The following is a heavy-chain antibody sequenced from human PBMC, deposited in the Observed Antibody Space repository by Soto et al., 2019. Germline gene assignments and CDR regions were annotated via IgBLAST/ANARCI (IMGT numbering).Heavy chain of an antibody. CDR1: GYTFTDYG. CDR2: ISAYNGNT. D-gene: IGHD3-3*01. V-gene: IGHV1-18*01. Sequence: ASVKVSCKASGYTFTDYGISWVRQAPGQGLEWMGWISAYNGNTNSAQKFQGRVTMTTDTSTTTAYMEVRSLRSDDTALYYCAGVSCNFWSGFYSFDFWGRGTLVTASS. CDR3: AGVSCNFWSGFYSFDF. J-gene: IGHJ4*01.